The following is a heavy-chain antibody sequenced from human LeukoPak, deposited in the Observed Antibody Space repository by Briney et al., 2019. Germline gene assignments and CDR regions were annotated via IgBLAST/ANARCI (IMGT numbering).Heavy chain of an antibody. D-gene: IGHD3-9*01. J-gene: IGHJ4*02. CDR2: ISYDGSNK. CDR3: ASMGGDILTGYYTPDY. Sequence: GGSLRLSCAASGFTFSSYAMHWVRQAPGKGLEWVAVISYDGSNKYYADSVKGRFTISRDNSKNTLYLQMNSLRAEDTAVCYCASMGGDILTGYYTPDYWGQGTLVTVSS. V-gene: IGHV3-30*04. CDR1: GFTFSSYA.